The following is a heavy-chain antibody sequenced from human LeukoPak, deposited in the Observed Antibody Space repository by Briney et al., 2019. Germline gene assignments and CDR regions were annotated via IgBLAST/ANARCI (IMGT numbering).Heavy chain of an antibody. V-gene: IGHV3-23*01. J-gene: IGHJ4*02. CDR2: ITGSGDDT. CDR3: AKGSRRSRPYYFDF. Sequence: GGSLRLSCAASGFSFNNYAMSWVRQVPGKGLEWVSAITGSGDDTYHADSVKGRFTISRDNSGHTLYLQMNSLRVEDSAMYHCAKGSRRSRPYYFDFWGQGTLVTVSS. D-gene: IGHD3-10*01. CDR1: GFSFNNYA.